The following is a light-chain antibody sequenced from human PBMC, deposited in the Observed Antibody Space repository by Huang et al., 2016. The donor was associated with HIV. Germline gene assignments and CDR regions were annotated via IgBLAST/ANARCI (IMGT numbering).Light chain of an antibody. V-gene: IGKV1-12*01. CDR2: AAS. Sequence: DIQMPQSPSSVSASVGDRISFTCRASQAINSWLAWYQQKPGKAPKLMIYAASTLQGGGPSRFSGRVSGTGFTLTINNLQPEDFATYFCQQAVSFPLTFGGGTKVEIK. CDR1: QAINSW. J-gene: IGKJ4*01. CDR3: QQAVSFPLT.